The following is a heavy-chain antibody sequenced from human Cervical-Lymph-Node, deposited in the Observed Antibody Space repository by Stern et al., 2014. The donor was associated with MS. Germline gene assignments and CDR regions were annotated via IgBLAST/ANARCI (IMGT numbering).Heavy chain of an antibody. CDR3: ARVTGRGTRQNWFDS. D-gene: IGHD1-26*01. CDR1: GGSMISKF. V-gene: IGHV4-59*01. J-gene: IGHJ5*01. Sequence: QVQLQESGPGLVQPSETVSLTCTVSGGSMISKFWNWILQPPGKGLEWIGNVHSDGSTNYTPSLKSRVIISVDTSTNQFSLSLTSVTAADTAVYYCARVTGRGTRQNWFDSWGQGTRVTVSS. CDR2: VHSDGST.